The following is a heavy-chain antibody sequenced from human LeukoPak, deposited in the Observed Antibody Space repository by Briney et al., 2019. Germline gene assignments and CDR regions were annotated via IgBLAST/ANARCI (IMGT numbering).Heavy chain of an antibody. CDR3: ARDYSYGLYYYYYMDV. CDR1: GYTFTSYY. J-gene: IGHJ6*03. Sequence: ASVKVSCKASGYTFTSYYMHWVRQAPGQGLEWMGIINPSGGSTSYAQKFQGRVTMTRDMSTSTVYMELSSLRSEDTAVYYCARDYSYGLYYYYYMDVWGKGTTVTVSS. D-gene: IGHD5-18*01. CDR2: INPSGGST. V-gene: IGHV1-46*01.